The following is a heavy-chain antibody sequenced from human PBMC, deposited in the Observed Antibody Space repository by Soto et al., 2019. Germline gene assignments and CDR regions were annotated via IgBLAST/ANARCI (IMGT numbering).Heavy chain of an antibody. D-gene: IGHD4-17*01. CDR1: GFSFSSYA. CDR2: ISSSGGST. V-gene: IGHV3-23*01. Sequence: GGSLRLSCAASGFSFSSYAMSWVRQAPGKGLEWVSAISSSGGSTYYADSVKGRFTISRDKSKNTLYLQMDSLRAEDTAVYYCAKPGSYGDYLNWFDPWGQGTLVTVSS. CDR3: AKPGSYGDYLNWFDP. J-gene: IGHJ5*02.